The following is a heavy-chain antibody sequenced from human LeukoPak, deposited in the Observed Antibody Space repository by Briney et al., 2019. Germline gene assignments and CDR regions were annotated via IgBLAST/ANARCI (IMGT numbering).Heavy chain of an antibody. D-gene: IGHD6-19*01. CDR2: IIPIFGTA. V-gene: IGHV1-69*13. CDR1: EGTFSNYA. CDR3: ARILSSSWYEYFHH. Sequence: GAPVKVSGKASEGTFSNYAISWVRQVPGQGLEWMGAIIPIFGTANYAQKFQGRVTITADESTSTAYMELSSLRSEDTAVYYCARILSSSWYEYFHHWGQGTLVTVSS. J-gene: IGHJ1*01.